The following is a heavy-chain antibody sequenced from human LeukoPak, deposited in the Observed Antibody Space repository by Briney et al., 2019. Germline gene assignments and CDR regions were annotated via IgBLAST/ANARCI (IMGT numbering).Heavy chain of an antibody. CDR1: GYTFTKYG. V-gene: IGHV1-18*04. CDR2: ISAYNGNT. Sequence: ASVKVSCKASGYTFTKYGISWVRQAPGQGLEWMGWISAYNGNTNFAQKLQGGVTMTTDRSTSTAYMELRSLRSDDTAMYYCARGRYSSSPPDYWGQGTLVTVSS. J-gene: IGHJ4*02. CDR3: ARGRYSSSPPDY. D-gene: IGHD6-13*01.